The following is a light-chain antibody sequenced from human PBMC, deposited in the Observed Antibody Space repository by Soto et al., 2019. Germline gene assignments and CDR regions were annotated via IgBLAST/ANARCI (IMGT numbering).Light chain of an antibody. Sequence: QSVLTQPASVSGSPGQSITISCTGTSSDIGTYNYVSWYQHHPGKAPKLMIYAVSKRPSGVSSRFSGSKSGNTASLTISGLQAEDEADYFCCSYAGSSTLLFGGGTKLTVL. CDR1: SSDIGTYNY. CDR2: AVS. CDR3: CSYAGSSTLL. V-gene: IGLV2-23*02. J-gene: IGLJ3*02.